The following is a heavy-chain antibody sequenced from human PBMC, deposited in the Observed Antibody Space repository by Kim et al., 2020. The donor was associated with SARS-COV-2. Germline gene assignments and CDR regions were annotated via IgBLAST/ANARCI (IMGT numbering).Heavy chain of an antibody. Sequence: SQTLSLTCAISGDSVSSNSAAWNWIRQSPSRGLEWLGRTYYRSKWLNDYAGSVKSRITINPDTSKDQFSLQLNSVTPEDTAVYYCARAGDYNNSSGHYFFYYWGQGTLVTVSS. J-gene: IGHJ4*02. CDR1: GDSVSSNSAA. D-gene: IGHD6-6*01. CDR3: ARAGDYNNSSGHYFFYY. CDR2: TYYRSKWLN. V-gene: IGHV6-1*01.